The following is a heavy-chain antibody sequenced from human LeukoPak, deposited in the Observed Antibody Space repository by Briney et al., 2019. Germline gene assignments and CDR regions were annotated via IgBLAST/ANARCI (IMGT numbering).Heavy chain of an antibody. CDR2: ISYDGSNK. J-gene: IGHJ6*04. V-gene: IGHV3-30*04. Sequence: GGSLRLSCAASGFTFSSYAMHWVRQAPGKELEWVAVISYDGSNKYYADSVKGRFTISRDNSKNTLCLQMNSLRAEDTAVYYCARENDYVWGSYRAYYYGMDVWGKGTTVTVSS. CDR1: GFTFSSYA. D-gene: IGHD3-16*02. CDR3: ARENDYVWGSYRAYYYGMDV.